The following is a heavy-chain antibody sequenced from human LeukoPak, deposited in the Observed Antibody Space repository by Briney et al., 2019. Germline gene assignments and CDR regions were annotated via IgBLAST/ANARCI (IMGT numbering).Heavy chain of an antibody. CDR2: ISGSGGST. CDR1: GFTFSSYG. J-gene: IGHJ4*02. V-gene: IGHV3-23*01. CDR3: ARGGVYSSRGIDY. D-gene: IGHD6-13*01. Sequence: GGTLRLSCAASGFTFSSYGMSWVRQAPGKGLAWVSAISGSGGSTYSADSVKGRFTISRDNSKNTLYLQMNSLRAEDTAVYYCARGGVYSSRGIDYWGQGTLVTVSS.